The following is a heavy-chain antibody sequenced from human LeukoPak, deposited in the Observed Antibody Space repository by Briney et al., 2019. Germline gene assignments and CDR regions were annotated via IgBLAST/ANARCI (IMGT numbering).Heavy chain of an antibody. CDR3: AKDGYCSGGSCYANFFDR. D-gene: IGHD2-15*01. CDR2: ISSDGSKE. J-gene: IGHJ4*02. Sequence: GRSLRLSCAASGFSFLHYGMHWVRQAPGKGLEWAAFISSDGSKEYYADSVKGRFTISRDNSKSTLYLHVNSPRAEDTAVFFCAKDGYCSGGSCYANFFDRWGQGTLVTVSS. V-gene: IGHV3-30*18. CDR1: GFSFLHYG.